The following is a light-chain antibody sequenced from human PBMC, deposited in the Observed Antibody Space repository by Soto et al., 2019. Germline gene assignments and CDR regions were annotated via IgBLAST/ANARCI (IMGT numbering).Light chain of an antibody. CDR1: QSVSSSY. Sequence: EIVLTPSPGTLSLSPGERATLSCRASQSVSSSYLAWYQQRPGQAPRLLIYGASSRATGIPDRFSGSGSGTDFTLTISRLEPGDFAVYYCQQYGSSITFGQGTRLEIK. CDR3: QQYGSSIT. CDR2: GAS. J-gene: IGKJ5*01. V-gene: IGKV3-20*01.